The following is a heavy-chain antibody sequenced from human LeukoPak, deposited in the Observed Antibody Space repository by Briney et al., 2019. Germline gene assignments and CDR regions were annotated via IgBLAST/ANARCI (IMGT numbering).Heavy chain of an antibody. J-gene: IGHJ4*02. V-gene: IGHV3-7*01. CDR1: GFTFSSYW. CDR3: ARVGGRMDFWSGYYFDY. CDR2: IKQDGSEK. D-gene: IGHD3-3*01. Sequence: PGGSLRLSCAASGFTFSSYWMSWVRQAPGKGLEGVANIKQDGSEKYYVDSVKGRFTISGDNAKNSLYLQMNSLRAEDTAVYYCARVGGRMDFWSGYYFDYWGQGTLVTVSS.